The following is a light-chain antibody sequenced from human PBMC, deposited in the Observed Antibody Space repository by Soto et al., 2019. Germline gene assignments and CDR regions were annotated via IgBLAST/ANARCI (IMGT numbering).Light chain of an antibody. CDR3: QQYGSSPYT. CDR2: GAS. CDR1: QSVSSSY. V-gene: IGKV3-20*01. J-gene: IGKJ2*01. Sequence: EIVLTQSPGTLSLSPGERATLSCRASQSVSSSYLAWYQQKPGQAPRLLIYGASIGATGIPDRFSGSGSGTDFTLTISRLDPEDFAVYYCQQYGSSPYTFGQGTKLEIK.